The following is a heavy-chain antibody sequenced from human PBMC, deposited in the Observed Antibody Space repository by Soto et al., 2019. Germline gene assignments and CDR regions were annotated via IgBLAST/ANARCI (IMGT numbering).Heavy chain of an antibody. V-gene: IGHV3-66*01. J-gene: IGHJ4*02. CDR1: RFAVSDNY. CDR3: ATRTITLPH. CDR2: IYSGGTT. Sequence: EVHLVESGGGLVQPGGSLRLSCAASRFAVSDNYMSWVRQAPGKGLEFVSLIYSGGTTRYADSVKGRFTIYRDNSKNTLNLQMNNLRAEDTAVYYCATRTITLPHWGQGTLVTVSS. D-gene: IGHD5-12*01.